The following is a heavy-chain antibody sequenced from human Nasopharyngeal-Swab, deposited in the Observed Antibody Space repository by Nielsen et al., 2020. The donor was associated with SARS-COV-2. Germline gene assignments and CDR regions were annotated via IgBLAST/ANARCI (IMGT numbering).Heavy chain of an antibody. V-gene: IGHV4-34*01. CDR1: GGSFSGHQ. Sequence: GSLRLSCAVYGGSFSGHQWSWVRQTPGKGLEWIGEVNHGGGTNYNPYLKSRVTISVATSKNQFSLKLTSVTAADTAVYYCARGGAGVVASPVLGLGPFYYYHFMDVWGQGTTVTVSS. CDR2: VNHGGGT. D-gene: IGHD6-6*01. CDR3: ARGGAGVVASPVLGLGPFYYYHFMDV. J-gene: IGHJ6*03.